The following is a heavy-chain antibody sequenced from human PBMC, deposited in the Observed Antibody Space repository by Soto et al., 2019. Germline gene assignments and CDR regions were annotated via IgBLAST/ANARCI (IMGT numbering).Heavy chain of an antibody. CDR3: ARARNKGHLLAVAGIYYYGMDV. D-gene: IGHD6-19*01. V-gene: IGHV1-69*01. J-gene: IGHJ6*02. CDR1: GGTFSSYA. Sequence: QVQLVQSGAEVKKPGSSVKVSCKASGGTFSSYAISWVRQAPGQGLEWMGGIIPIFGTANYAQKFQGRVTITADESTSTAYMELSSLRSEDTAVYYCARARNKGHLLAVAGIYYYGMDVWGQGTTVTVSS. CDR2: IIPIFGTA.